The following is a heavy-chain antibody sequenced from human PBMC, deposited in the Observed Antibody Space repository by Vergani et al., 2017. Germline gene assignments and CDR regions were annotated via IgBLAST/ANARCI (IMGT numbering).Heavy chain of an antibody. V-gene: IGHV4-34*09. D-gene: IGHD4-11*01. J-gene: IGHJ5*02. CDR3: ARRSTVGTPLRWFDP. Sequence: QVQLQESGPGLVKPSQTLSLTCAVYGGSFSDFYCSWVRQSPGKGLEWIGEIDYSGDINYNPSFQSRATVSVDRSNNQFSLRLSSVTAADTAMYYCARRSTVGTPLRWFDPWGQGTLVVVSS. CDR2: IDYSGDI. CDR1: GGSFSDFY.